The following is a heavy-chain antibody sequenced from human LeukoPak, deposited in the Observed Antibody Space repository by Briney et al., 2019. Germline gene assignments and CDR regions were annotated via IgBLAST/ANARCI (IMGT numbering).Heavy chain of an antibody. D-gene: IGHD5-18*01. CDR1: GGSISSYY. CDR3: ARSVTAMVMAFDY. CDR2: IYYSGST. V-gene: IGHV4-59*01. Sequence: CXXSGGSISSYYWSWIRQPPGKGLEGMGYIYYSGSTNYNPSLKSRVTISVDTSKNQFSLKLSSVTAADTAVYYCARSVTAMVMAFDYWGQGTLATVSS. J-gene: IGHJ4*02.